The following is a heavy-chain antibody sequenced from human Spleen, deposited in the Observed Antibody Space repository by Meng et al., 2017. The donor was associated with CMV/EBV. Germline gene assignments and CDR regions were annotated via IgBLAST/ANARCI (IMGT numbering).Heavy chain of an antibody. Sequence: SETLSLTCAVYGASFRDAFWTWIRQPPGKGLEWIGKISHSGTSNYNPSLKRRVTMSVDTSKNQFSLRVTSVTAADTAVYYCARVPARFWSGYLDYWGQGTLVTVSS. CDR3: ARVPARFWSGYLDY. J-gene: IGHJ4*02. CDR2: ISHSGTS. V-gene: IGHV4-34*01. D-gene: IGHD3-3*01. CDR1: GASFRDAF.